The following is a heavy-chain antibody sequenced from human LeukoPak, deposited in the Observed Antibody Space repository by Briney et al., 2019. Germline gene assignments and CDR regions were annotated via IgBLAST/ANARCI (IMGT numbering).Heavy chain of an antibody. CDR3: ARDRGGLIQLWLNDY. Sequence: ASVKVSCKASGYTFTSYGISWVRQAPGQGLEWMGWISAYNGNTNYAQKLQGRVTMTTDTSTSTAYMELRSLRSDDTAVYYCARDRGGLIQLWLNDYWGQGTLVTVSS. D-gene: IGHD5-18*01. V-gene: IGHV1-18*01. CDR1: GYTFTSYG. J-gene: IGHJ4*02. CDR2: ISAYNGNT.